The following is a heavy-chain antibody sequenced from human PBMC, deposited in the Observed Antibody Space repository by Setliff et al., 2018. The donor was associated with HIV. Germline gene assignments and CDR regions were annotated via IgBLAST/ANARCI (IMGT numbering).Heavy chain of an antibody. CDR2: IYYSGST. D-gene: IGHD3-16*01. Sequence: PSETLSLTCKVSGGSISSYYWSWIRQPPGKGLEWIGYIYYSGSTNYNPSLRSRVTISVDTSKNQFSLNLNSVTATDTAVYYCAKRTFGSGRLDPWGQGTLVTVSS. V-gene: IGHV4-59*08. J-gene: IGHJ5*02. CDR3: AKRTFGSGRLDP. CDR1: GGSISSYY.